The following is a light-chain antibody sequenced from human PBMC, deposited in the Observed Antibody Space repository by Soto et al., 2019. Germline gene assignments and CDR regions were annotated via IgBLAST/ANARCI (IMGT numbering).Light chain of an antibody. J-gene: IGKJ1*01. V-gene: IGKV1-5*01. CDR3: QQLNSYSTWT. CDR1: QSISSW. Sequence: DIQMTQSPSTLSASVGDRVTITCRASQSISSWLAWYQQKPGKAPKLLIYDASSLESGVPSRFSGSGSGTEFTLTISSLQPEDFATYYCQQLNSYSTWTFGQGTKVDIK. CDR2: DAS.